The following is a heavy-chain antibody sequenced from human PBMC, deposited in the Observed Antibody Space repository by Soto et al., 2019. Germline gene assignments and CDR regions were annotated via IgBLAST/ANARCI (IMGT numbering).Heavy chain of an antibody. CDR1: GDLFNNHA. CDR3: AASSAIAAAGYFKF. D-gene: IGHD6-13*01. Sequence: QVQLVQSGAEVKEPGSSVKVSCKASGDLFNNHAFNWVRQAPEQGLEWMGRISPLFSTTNYAQKFQGRVTSGADELTTIVYLEVNNLESDDTAMYYCAASSAIAAAGYFKFWGKGTLVTVSP. V-gene: IGHV1-69*01. CDR2: ISPLFSTT. J-gene: IGHJ4*02.